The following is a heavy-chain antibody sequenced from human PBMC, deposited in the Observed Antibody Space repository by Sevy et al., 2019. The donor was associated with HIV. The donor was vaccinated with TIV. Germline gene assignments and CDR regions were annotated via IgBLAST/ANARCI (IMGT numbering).Heavy chain of an antibody. D-gene: IGHD1-26*01. CDR3: TRVEGAADWGMDV. Sequence: GGSLRLSCATSGFTFSSYEMNWVRQAPGKGLEWIAFIRGKRNGETKEYAASVRGRFTISRDDSKSIAYLQMNSLKTEDTAVYYCTRVEGAADWGMDVWGQGTTVTVSS. CDR1: GFTFSSYE. CDR2: IRGKRNGETK. J-gene: IGHJ6*02. V-gene: IGHV3-49*04.